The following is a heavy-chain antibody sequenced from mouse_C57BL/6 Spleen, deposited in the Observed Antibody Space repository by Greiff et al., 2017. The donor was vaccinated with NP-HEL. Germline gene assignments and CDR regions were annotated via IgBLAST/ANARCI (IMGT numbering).Heavy chain of an antibody. CDR1: GYTFTSYW. D-gene: IGHD2-3*01. J-gene: IGHJ1*03. Sequence: VQLQQSGAELVKPGASVKLSCKASGYTFTSYWMHWVKQRPGQGLEWIGMIHPNSGSTNYNEKFKSKATLTVDKSSSTAYMQLSSLTSEDSAVYYCARSYDGYPWYFDVWGTGTTVTVSS. CDR2: IHPNSGST. V-gene: IGHV1-64*01. CDR3: ARSYDGYPWYFDV.